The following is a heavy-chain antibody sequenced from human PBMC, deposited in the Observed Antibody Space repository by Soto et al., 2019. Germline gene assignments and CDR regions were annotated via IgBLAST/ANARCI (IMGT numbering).Heavy chain of an antibody. V-gene: IGHV4-59*01. CDR2: IYYSGST. CDR3: ARERRGCDYDSSGYIDY. D-gene: IGHD3-22*01. Sequence: KPSETLSLTCTVSGGSISSYYWSWIRQPPGKGLEWIGYIYYSGSTNYNPSLKSRVTISVDTSKNQFSLKLSSVTAADTAVYYCARERRGCDYDSSGYIDYWGQGTLVTVSS. J-gene: IGHJ4*02. CDR1: GGSISSYY.